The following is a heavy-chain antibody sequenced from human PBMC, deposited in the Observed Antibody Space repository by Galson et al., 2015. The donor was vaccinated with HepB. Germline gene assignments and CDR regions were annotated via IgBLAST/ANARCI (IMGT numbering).Heavy chain of an antibody. D-gene: IGHD1-1*01. Sequence: SLRLSCAASGFTFSSYAMGWVRQAPGKGLEWVSIISGSDFSTYYADSVKGRFTISRDNSKNTLYLQMNSLRVEDTAVYYCVTNWNGDYWGQGTLVTVSS. J-gene: IGHJ4*02. CDR2: ISGSDFST. CDR1: GFTFSSYA. CDR3: VTNWNGDY. V-gene: IGHV3-23*01.